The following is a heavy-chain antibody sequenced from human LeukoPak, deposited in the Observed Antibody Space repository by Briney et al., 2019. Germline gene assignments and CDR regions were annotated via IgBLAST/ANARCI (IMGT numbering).Heavy chain of an antibody. D-gene: IGHD4-17*01. Sequence: SQALSLTCTVSGGSISSSDSYWSWIRQPPGKGLEWIGYIYYSGSTYYNPSLKSRVTISVDTSKNQFSLKLSSVTAADTAMYYCAREGGDYGAWFDPWGQGTLVTVSS. CDR1: GGSISSSDSY. V-gene: IGHV4-30-4*08. CDR2: IYYSGST. CDR3: AREGGDYGAWFDP. J-gene: IGHJ5*02.